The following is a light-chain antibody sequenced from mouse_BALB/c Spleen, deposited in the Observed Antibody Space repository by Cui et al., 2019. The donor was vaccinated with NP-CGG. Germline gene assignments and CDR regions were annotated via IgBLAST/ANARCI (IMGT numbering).Light chain of an antibody. CDR1: TGAVTTNNY. Sequence: QAVWTQEPALNTSPGETVTLTCRSSTGAVTTNNYANWVQEKPDHLFTGLIGGTNNRAPGVPARFSGSLIGDKAALTITGAQTEDEAIYFCALWYSNHWVFGGGTKLTVL. J-gene: IGLJ1*01. V-gene: IGLV1*01. CDR2: GTN. CDR3: ALWYSNHWV.